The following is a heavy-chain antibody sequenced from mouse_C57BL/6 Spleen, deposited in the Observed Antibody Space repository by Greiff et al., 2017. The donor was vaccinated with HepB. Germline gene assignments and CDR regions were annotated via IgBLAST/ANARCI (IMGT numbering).Heavy chain of an antibody. J-gene: IGHJ4*01. D-gene: IGHD3-2*02. Sequence: VMLVESGPGLVQPSQSLSITCTVSGFSLTSYGVHWVRQSPGKGLEWLGVIWSGGSTDYNAAFISRLSISKDNSKSQVFFKMNSLQADDTAIYYCARTEQLRLRYYAMDYWGQGTSVTVSS. V-gene: IGHV2-2*01. CDR2: IWSGGST. CDR1: GFSLTSYG. CDR3: ARTEQLRLRYYAMDY.